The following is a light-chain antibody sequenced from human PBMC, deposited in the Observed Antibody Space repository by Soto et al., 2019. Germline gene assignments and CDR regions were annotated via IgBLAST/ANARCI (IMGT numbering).Light chain of an antibody. Sequence: EIVLTQSAGTLSLSPGERATLSCRASQSVSSSYLASYQQKPGQAPRLLIYGASSRATGIPDRFSGSGSGTDFTLTISRLEPEDFAVYYCQQYVTFGGGTKVDIK. CDR3: QQYVT. J-gene: IGKJ4*01. CDR1: QSVSSSY. V-gene: IGKV3-20*01. CDR2: GAS.